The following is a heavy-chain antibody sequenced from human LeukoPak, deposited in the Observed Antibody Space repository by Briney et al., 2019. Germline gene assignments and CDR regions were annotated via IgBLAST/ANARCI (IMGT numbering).Heavy chain of an antibody. CDR1: GYSFTSYW. V-gene: IGHV5-51*01. CDR3: ARPRDADSYYFDY. Sequence: GESLKISCKGSGYSFTSYWIGWVRQMPGKGLGWMGIIYPGDSDIRYSPSFQGQVTISADMSITTAYLQWSSLKASDTAMYYCARPRDADSYYFDYWGQGTLVTVSS. D-gene: IGHD5-24*01. J-gene: IGHJ4*02. CDR2: IYPGDSDI.